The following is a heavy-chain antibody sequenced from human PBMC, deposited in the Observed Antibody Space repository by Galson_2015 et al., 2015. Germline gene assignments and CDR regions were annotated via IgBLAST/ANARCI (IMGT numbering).Heavy chain of an antibody. CDR2: ISYDGSNK. D-gene: IGHD2-15*01. CDR1: GFTFSSYG. CDR3: AKSPSSLGYCSGGSCYSGAGGWFDP. J-gene: IGHJ5*02. V-gene: IGHV3-30*18. Sequence: SLRLSCAASGFTFSSYGMHWVRQAPGKGLEWVAVISYDGSNKYYADSVKGRFTISRDNSKNTLYLQMNSLRAEDTAVYYRAKSPSSLGYCSGGSCYSGAGGWFDPWGQGTLVTVSS.